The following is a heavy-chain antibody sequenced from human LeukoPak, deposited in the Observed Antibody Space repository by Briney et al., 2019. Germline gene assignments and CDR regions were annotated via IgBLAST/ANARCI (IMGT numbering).Heavy chain of an antibody. D-gene: IGHD3-10*01. CDR2: FYNSGST. Sequence: PSETLSLTCTVSGGSISNYYWSWIRQPAGKGLEWIGRFYNSGSTNYNPSLKSRVTMSVDTSKNQFSLKLSSVTAADTAVYYCARYGGSGTYFFDYWGQGTLVTVSS. CDR3: ARYGGSGTYFFDY. V-gene: IGHV4-4*07. J-gene: IGHJ4*02. CDR1: GGSISNYY.